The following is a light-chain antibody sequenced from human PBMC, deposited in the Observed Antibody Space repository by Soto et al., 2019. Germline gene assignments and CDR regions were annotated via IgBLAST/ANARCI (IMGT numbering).Light chain of an antibody. CDR2: GND. CDR1: SSNIGAGYD. CDR3: QSYDRSLSGHVV. Sequence: QLVLTQPPSVSGAPGQRVTISCTGSSSNIGAGYDVHWYQQLPGTAPKLLIYGNDDRPSGVPDRFSGSKSGTSASLAITGLQAEDEADYHCQSYDRSLSGHVVFGGGTKLTVL. J-gene: IGLJ2*01. V-gene: IGLV1-40*01.